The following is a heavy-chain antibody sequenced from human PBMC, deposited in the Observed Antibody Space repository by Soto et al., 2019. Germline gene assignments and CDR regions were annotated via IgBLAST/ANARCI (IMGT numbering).Heavy chain of an antibody. J-gene: IGHJ4*02. V-gene: IGHV1-69*13. CDR2: IIPIFGTA. CDR3: ARDSGYDSSGYRLDY. D-gene: IGHD3-22*01. CDR1: RGTFSSYA. Sequence: SVNVSCNASRGTFSSYALSWVRQAPGQGLEWMGGIIPIFGTANYAQKFQGRVTITADESTSTAYMELSSLRSEDTAVYYCARDSGYDSSGYRLDYWGQGTLVTVSS.